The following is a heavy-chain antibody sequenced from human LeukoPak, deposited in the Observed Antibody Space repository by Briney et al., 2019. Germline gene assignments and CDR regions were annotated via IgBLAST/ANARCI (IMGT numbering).Heavy chain of an antibody. D-gene: IGHD2-8*01. CDR1: GFTFTTYP. CDR3: AKAPHCPNDVCRYFDY. Sequence: GGSLRLSCAASGFTFTTYPMRWVRQAPGKVLEWVSAISASGGGTYYADSVKGRFTISRDNSRSTVFLQMSSLRAEDTAVYYCAKAPHCPNDVCRYFDYWGQGILVTVSS. V-gene: IGHV3-23*01. CDR2: ISASGGGT. J-gene: IGHJ4*02.